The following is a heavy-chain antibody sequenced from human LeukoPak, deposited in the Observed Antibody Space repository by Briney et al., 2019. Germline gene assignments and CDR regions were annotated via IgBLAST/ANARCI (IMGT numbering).Heavy chain of an antibody. CDR2: TYYRSKWYN. J-gene: IGHJ3*01. D-gene: IGHD2-8*02. V-gene: IGHV6-1*01. CDR3: ARILGVASLDAFDV. CDR1: GDSVSSNSAA. Sequence: QSGPTLVKPSQTLSLTCAIFGDSVSSNSAAWNWIRQSPSRGLEWLERTYYRSKWYNDYAVSVKSRITINPDTSKNQFSLQLSSVTPEDTAVYYCARILGVASLDAFDVWGQGTMVTVSS.